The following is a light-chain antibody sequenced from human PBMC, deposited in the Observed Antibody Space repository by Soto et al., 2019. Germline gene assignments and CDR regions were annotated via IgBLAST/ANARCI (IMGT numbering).Light chain of an antibody. CDR1: SSDVGGYNH. CDR3: VSFTSSTTYV. Sequence: QSALTQPASVSDSPGQSITISCTGTSSDVGGYNHVSWYQQHPGKAPKLMIYDVTNRPSGVSNRFSGSKSGSTASLIISGLQAEEEADYYCVSFTSSTTYVFGTGTKVTVL. V-gene: IGLV2-14*01. CDR2: DVT. J-gene: IGLJ1*01.